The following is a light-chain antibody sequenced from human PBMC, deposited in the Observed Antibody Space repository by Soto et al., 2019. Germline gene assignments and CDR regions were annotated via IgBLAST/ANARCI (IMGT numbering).Light chain of an antibody. J-gene: IGKJ1*01. Sequence: DIQMTQSPSTLSASVGDRVTITCRASQSISSWLAWYQQKPGKAPKLLICKASSLESGVPSRFSGSGSGTEFTLTISSLQPDDFATYYCQQYNSYPRTVGQGTKVDSK. V-gene: IGKV1-5*03. CDR1: QSISSW. CDR3: QQYNSYPRT. CDR2: KAS.